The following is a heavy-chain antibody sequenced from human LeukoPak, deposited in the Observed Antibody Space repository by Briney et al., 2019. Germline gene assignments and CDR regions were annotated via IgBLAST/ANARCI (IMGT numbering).Heavy chain of an antibody. D-gene: IGHD5-18*01. V-gene: IGHV3-21*01. CDR2: ISSSSSYI. CDR3: ARDPSYSYGLDY. CDR1: GFTFSSYS. J-gene: IGHJ4*02. Sequence: PGGSLRLSCAASGFTFSSYSMNWVRQVPGKGLEWVSSISSSSSYIYYADSVKVRFTISRDNAKNSLYLQMNSLRAEDTAVYYCARDPSYSYGLDYWGQGTLVTVSS.